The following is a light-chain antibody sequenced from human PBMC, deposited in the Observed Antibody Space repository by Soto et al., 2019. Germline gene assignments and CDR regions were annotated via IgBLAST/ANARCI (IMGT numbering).Light chain of an antibody. Sequence: DIQMTQSPSTLSASVGDRVTITCRASQSINNYLAWYQQKPGKAPKLFIYKASTLESGVPSRFSGSGSGTVFTLSISSLQPDDFATYFCQQYESFPRTFGQGTKVEIK. J-gene: IGKJ1*01. V-gene: IGKV1-5*03. CDR2: KAS. CDR3: QQYESFPRT. CDR1: QSINNY.